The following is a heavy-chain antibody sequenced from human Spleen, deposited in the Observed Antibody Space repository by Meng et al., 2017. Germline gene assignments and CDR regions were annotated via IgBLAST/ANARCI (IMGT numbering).Heavy chain of an antibody. Sequence: GESLKISCAASGFTFSTYNMYWVRQAPGKGLEWVSSINSHSTYIYYTDSVKGRFTISRDNAKNSLYLQLNSLRAEDTAVYYCATVIGPGYTYGRHDAFDVWGQGTMVTVSS. D-gene: IGHD5-18*01. CDR2: INSHSTYI. V-gene: IGHV3-21*01. CDR3: ATVIGPGYTYGRHDAFDV. CDR1: GFTFSTYN. J-gene: IGHJ3*01.